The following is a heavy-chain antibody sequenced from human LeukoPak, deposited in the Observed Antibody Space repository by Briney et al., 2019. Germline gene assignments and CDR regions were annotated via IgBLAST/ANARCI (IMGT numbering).Heavy chain of an antibody. CDR1: GLTFSSYA. V-gene: IGHV3-23*01. J-gene: IGHJ4*02. CDR2: ISGSGGST. CDR3: AKDPVPGFYYYGSGSVDY. Sequence: GGSLRLSCAASGLTFSSYAMSWVRQAPGKGLEWVSAISGSGGSTYYADSVKGRFAISRDNSKNTLYLQMNSLRAEDTAVYYCAKDPVPGFYYYGSGSVDYWGQGTLVTVSS. D-gene: IGHD3-10*01.